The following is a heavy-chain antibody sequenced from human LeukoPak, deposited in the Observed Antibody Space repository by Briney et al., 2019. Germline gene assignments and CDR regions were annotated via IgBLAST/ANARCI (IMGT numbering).Heavy chain of an antibody. CDR3: ARDARDGSGNYYYGMDV. CDR1: GYTFTTYG. CDR2: ISAYNGNT. Sequence: GASVTVSCKASGYTFTTYGISWVRQAPGQGLEGMGWISAYNGNTNYAQKLQGRVTLTTDTSTRPAYTDLGRLSRDDPALVYWARDARDGSGNYYYGMDVWAEGTTVSVSS. D-gene: IGHD3-10*01. J-gene: IGHJ6*01. V-gene: IGHV1-18*01.